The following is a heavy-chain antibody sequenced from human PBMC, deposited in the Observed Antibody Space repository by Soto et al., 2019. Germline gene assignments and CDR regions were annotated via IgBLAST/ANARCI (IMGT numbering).Heavy chain of an antibody. V-gene: IGHV5-51*01. J-gene: IGHJ5*01. Sequence: PGESLKISCQTSGYTFTNYWIGWVRQMPGGGLEWLGLIFPRDFDVRYSPSFGGQVTISADRSTATAFLQWHSLEASDSALYFCARLVSLLQPIDSWGQGTPVTVSS. CDR3: ARLVSLLQPIDS. CDR2: IFPRDFDV. CDR1: GYTFTNYW. D-gene: IGHD4-4*01.